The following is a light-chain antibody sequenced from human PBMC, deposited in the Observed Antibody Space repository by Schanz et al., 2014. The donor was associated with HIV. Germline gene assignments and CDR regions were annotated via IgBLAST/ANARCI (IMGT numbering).Light chain of an antibody. V-gene: IGLV1-40*01. CDR1: RSNIGTGPG. Sequence: QSVLTQPPSVSGAPGQSVTISCSGSRSNIGTGPGVNWSHPPPGTAPKVVIFANTRRPSGVPDRFSGSKFGTSASLIISALQGEDEGDYYCQSFDTSLSAVVFGGGTKLTVL. CDR2: ANT. J-gene: IGLJ2*01. CDR3: QSFDTSLSAVV.